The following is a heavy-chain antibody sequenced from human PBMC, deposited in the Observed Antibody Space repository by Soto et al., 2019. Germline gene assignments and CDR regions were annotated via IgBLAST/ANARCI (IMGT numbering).Heavy chain of an antibody. J-gene: IGHJ6*03. CDR2: IPHSGGT. CDR1: GGSFSGYY. Sequence: QVQLQQWGAGLRKPSETLSLTCTLHGGSFSGYYWSWIRQAPGKGLVWIGEIPHSGGTKYNPSLKSRVTISADSYKNWFSLRLASLTAAETAVYYCARVLMIRGAIFPEGYSYDMDLWGKGTTVTVSS. V-gene: IGHV4-34*02. CDR3: ARVLMIRGAIFPEGYSYDMDL. D-gene: IGHD3-10*01.